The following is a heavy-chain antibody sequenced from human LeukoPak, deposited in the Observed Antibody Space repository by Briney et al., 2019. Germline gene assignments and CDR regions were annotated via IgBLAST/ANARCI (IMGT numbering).Heavy chain of an antibody. V-gene: IGHV4-4*07. D-gene: IGHD4-17*01. CDR1: GDSISNFY. CDR3: ARDARGYGDYPGYYYGMDV. J-gene: IGHJ6*02. CDR2: IYSSGSA. Sequence: SETLSLTCTVSGDSISNFYWSWIRQPAGKGLEWIGRIYSSGSANYNPSLKSRVTMSVDTSKSQFSLKLSSVTAADTAVYYCARDARGYGDYPGYYYGMDVWGQGTTVTVSS.